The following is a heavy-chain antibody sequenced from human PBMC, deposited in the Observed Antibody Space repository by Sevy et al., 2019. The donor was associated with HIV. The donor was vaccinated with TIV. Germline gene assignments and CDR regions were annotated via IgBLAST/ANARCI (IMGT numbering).Heavy chain of an antibody. D-gene: IGHD6-13*01. J-gene: IGHJ4*02. CDR1: GFTFSSYG. CDR3: AKDYAYSSIWYH. CDR2: IRYDGSNK. V-gene: IGHV3-30*02. Sequence: GGSLRLSCAASGFTFSSYGMHWVRQAPGKGLEWVAFIRYDGSNKYYADSVKGRFTISRDNSKNTLYLQMNSLRAEDTAAYYCAKDYAYSSIWYHWGQGTLVTVSS.